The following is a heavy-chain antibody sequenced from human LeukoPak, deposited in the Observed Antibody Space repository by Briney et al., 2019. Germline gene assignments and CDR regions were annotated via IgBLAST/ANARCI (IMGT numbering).Heavy chain of an antibody. Sequence: PGGSLRLSCAASGFTVSSNYMSWVRQAPGKGLELVSILYSAGATYYADSVRGRFTISRDSSKNTVCLQMNSLRAEDTAVYYCASGGMGARKYYSDPFHYWGQGTLVTVSS. CDR3: ASGGMGARKYYSDPFHY. CDR1: GFTVSSNY. J-gene: IGHJ4*02. D-gene: IGHD3-10*01. CDR2: LYSAGAT. V-gene: IGHV3-53*01.